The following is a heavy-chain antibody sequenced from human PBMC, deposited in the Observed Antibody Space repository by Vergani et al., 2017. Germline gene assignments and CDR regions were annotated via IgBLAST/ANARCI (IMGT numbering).Heavy chain of an antibody. V-gene: IGHV3-30*02. CDR2: IRYDGTKR. Sequence: QVQLVESGGGVVQPGGSLRLSCIASGFTFRIYGMHWVRQAPGKGLEWVAFIRYDGTKRFYGDSVKGVFTISRDNSQTTVFLQMNSLRADDSAVYYCTKARQYDSDNFHDSWGQGALVTVAS. CDR1: GFTFRIYG. D-gene: IGHD3-22*01. CDR3: TKARQYDSDNFHDS. J-gene: IGHJ1*01.